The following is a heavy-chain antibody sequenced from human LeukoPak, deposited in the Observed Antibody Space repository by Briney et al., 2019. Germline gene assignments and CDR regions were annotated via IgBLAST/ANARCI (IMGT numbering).Heavy chain of an antibody. CDR2: ISSSGSTI. CDR3: ARGTRHGWELVV. CDR1: GFTFSSYE. Sequence: GGSLRLSCAASGFTFSSYEMNWVRQAPGKGLGWVSYISSSGSTISYADSVKGRFTISRDNAKNSLYLQMNSLRAEDTAVYYCARGTRHGWELVVWGQGTLVTVSS. V-gene: IGHV3-48*03. D-gene: IGHD1-26*01. J-gene: IGHJ4*02.